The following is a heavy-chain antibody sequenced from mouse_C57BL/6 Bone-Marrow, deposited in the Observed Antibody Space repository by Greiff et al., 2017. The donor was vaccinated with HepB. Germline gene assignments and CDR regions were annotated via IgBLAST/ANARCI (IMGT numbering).Heavy chain of an antibody. CDR1: GYTFTSYW. Sequence: QVQLQQPGAELVMPGASVKLSCKASGYTFTSYWMHWVKQRPGQGLEWIGEIDPSDSYTNYNQKFKGKSRLTVDKSSSTAYMQLSSLTSEDSAVYYCARGDYYDYGGWYFDVWGTGTTVTVSS. D-gene: IGHD2-4*01. CDR2: IDPSDSYT. CDR3: ARGDYYDYGGWYFDV. J-gene: IGHJ1*03. V-gene: IGHV1-69*01.